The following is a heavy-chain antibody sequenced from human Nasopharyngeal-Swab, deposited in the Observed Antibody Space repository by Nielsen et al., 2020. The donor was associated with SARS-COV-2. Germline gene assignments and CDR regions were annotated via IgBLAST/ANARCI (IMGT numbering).Heavy chain of an antibody. V-gene: IGHV1-69*01. D-gene: IGHD2-15*01. CDR3: AVGYCSSGSCYSGELYYYYGMDV. Sequence: WVRQAPGQGLEWMGGIIPIFGTANYAQKFQGRVTITADESTSTAYMELSSLRSEDTAVYYCAVGYCSSGSCYSGELYYYYGMDVWGQGTTVTVSS. J-gene: IGHJ6*02. CDR2: IIPIFGTA.